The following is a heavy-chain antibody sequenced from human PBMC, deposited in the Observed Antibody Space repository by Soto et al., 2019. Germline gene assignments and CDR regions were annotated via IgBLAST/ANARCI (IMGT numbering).Heavy chain of an antibody. Sequence: PSETLSLTCTVSGGSISSANYYWSWIRQHPGKGLEWIGNIHYRGSTYYNPSLRSRVIISVDTSKNQFSLQLSSVTVADTAVYYFARDQGYSYGYRWFDPWGQGTQVTVSS. V-gene: IGHV4-31*03. CDR2: IHYRGST. D-gene: IGHD5-18*01. CDR1: GGSISSANYY. CDR3: ARDQGYSYGYRWFDP. J-gene: IGHJ5*02.